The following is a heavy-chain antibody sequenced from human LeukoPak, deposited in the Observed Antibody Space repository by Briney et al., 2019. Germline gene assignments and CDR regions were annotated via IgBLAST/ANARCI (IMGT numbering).Heavy chain of an antibody. J-gene: IGHJ5*02. Sequence: PGGSLRLSCAASGFTFSSYSMNWVRQAPGKGLEWVSSISSSSSYIYYADSVKGRFTISRDNAKNSLYLQMNSLRAEDTAVYYCARVGGYCSSTSCYRWSDPWGQGTLVTVSS. D-gene: IGHD2-2*01. CDR2: ISSSSSYI. CDR3: ARVGGYCSSTSCYRWSDP. CDR1: GFTFSSYS. V-gene: IGHV3-21*01.